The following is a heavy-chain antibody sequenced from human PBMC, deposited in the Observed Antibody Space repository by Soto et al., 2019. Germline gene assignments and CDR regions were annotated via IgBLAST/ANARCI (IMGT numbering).Heavy chain of an antibody. J-gene: IGHJ4*02. Sequence: VRQAPGKGLEYVSVTYSKGGSTYYSDSVKGRFTISTDNSKNTLNLQMSSLRAEDTAVYYCVRDFWGFDYWGQGTLVTVSS. CDR2: TYSKGGST. CDR3: VRDFWGFDY. V-gene: IGHV3-64D*08. D-gene: IGHD3-16*01.